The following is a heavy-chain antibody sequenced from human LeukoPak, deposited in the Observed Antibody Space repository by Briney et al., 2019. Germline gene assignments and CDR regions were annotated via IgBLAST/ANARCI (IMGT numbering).Heavy chain of an antibody. V-gene: IGHV1-69*05. D-gene: IGHD2-21*02. CDR2: IIPIFGTA. J-gene: IGHJ4*02. Sequence: GASVKVSCKASGYTFTSYGITWVRQAPGQGLEWMGGIIPIFGTANYAQKFQGRVTITTDESTSTAYMELSSQRSEDTAVYYCAMCGGDCYLGFDYWGQGTLVTVSS. CDR3: AMCGGDCYLGFDY. CDR1: GYTFTSYG.